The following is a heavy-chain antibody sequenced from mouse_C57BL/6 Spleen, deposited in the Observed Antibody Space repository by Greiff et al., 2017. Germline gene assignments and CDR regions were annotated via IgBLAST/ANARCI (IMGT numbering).Heavy chain of an antibody. CDR1: GFSFTSYG. CDR2: IWRGGST. V-gene: IGHV2-6-1*01. D-gene: IGHD1-1*01. J-gene: IGHJ3*01. Sequence: VKVVESGPGLVAPSPSLSITCTVSGFSFTSYGVHWVRQPPGKGLEWLVVIWRGGSTTYNSALKSRLRISKDNSKSQVFLKMNSLQSDDTAMYYCARQRRYRSYIAYWGQGTLVTVSA. CDR3: ARQRRYRSYIAY.